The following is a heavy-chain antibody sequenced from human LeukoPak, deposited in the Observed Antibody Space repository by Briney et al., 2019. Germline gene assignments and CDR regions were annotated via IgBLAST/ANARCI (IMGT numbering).Heavy chain of an antibody. CDR1: GFTVSSNY. D-gene: IGHD2-15*01. Sequence: GGSLRLSCAASGFTVSSNYMSWVRQAPGKGLEWVAAISYDGSNKYYVDSVKGRITISRDNSKNTLYLQVNSLRAEDTAVYYCAKGLHCRGGSCYSGSPYHGMDVWGQGTTVTVSS. V-gene: IGHV3-30*18. CDR3: AKGLHCRGGSCYSGSPYHGMDV. J-gene: IGHJ6*02. CDR2: ISYDGSNK.